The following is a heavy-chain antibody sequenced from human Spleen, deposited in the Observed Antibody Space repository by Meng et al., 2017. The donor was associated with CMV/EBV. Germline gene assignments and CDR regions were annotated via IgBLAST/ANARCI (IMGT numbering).Heavy chain of an antibody. CDR3: ARVPSYCSSTSCYSWFDP. D-gene: IGHD2-2*02. J-gene: IGHJ5*02. CDR1: TFSSYP. Sequence: TFSSYPMHWVRQAPGRGLEWVAVVSYDGSNKYYADSVKGRFTISRDNSKNTLYLQMNSLRAEDTAVYYCARVPSYCSSTSCYSWFDPWGQGTLVTVSS. CDR2: VSYDGSNK. V-gene: IGHV3-30-3*01.